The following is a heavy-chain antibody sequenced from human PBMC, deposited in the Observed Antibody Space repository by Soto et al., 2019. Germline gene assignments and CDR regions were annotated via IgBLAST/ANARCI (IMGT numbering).Heavy chain of an antibody. CDR1: GFTFSSYD. V-gene: IGHV3-13*01. CDR2: IGTAGET. J-gene: IGHJ6*02. CDR3: ARGMVRGVLRYGIDV. D-gene: IGHD3-10*01. Sequence: EVQLVESGGDLVQPGGSLRLSCAASGFTFSSYDMHWVRQATGKGLEWVSAIGTAGETYHPGSVKGRFTISRENARNSLFLQMHSLRAGDTAVYYCARGMVRGVLRYGIDVWGQGTTVTVSS.